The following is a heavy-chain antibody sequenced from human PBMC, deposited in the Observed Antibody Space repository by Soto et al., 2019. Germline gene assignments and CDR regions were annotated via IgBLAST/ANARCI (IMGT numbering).Heavy chain of an antibody. J-gene: IGHJ6*02. Sequence: SETLSLTCTVSGGSINSGDYHWTWIRQSPGKGLEWIGAIYYSASTYYNPSLMSRIHMSVDMSKNQFSLKLTSVTAADTAVYYCARDSRTPSGGMDVWGQGTTVTVSS. V-gene: IGHV4-30-4*01. CDR2: IYYSAST. CDR3: ARDSRTPSGGMDV. CDR1: GGSINSGDYH.